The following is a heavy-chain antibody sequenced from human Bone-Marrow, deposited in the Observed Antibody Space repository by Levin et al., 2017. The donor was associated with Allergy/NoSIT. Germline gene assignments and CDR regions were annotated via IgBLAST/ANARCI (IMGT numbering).Heavy chain of an antibody. Sequence: SETLSLTCTVSGGSISSYYWSWIRQPPGKGLEWIGYIYYSGSTNYNPSLKSRVTISVDTSKNQFSLKLSSVTAADTAVYYCARAAYCSGGSCYYYFDYWGQGTLVTVSS. CDR3: ARAAYCSGGSCYYYFDY. D-gene: IGHD2-15*01. V-gene: IGHV4-59*01. CDR2: IYYSGST. CDR1: GGSISSYY. J-gene: IGHJ4*02.